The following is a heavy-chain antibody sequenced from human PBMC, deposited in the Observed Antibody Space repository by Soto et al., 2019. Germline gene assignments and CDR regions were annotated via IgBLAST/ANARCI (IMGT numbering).Heavy chain of an antibody. CDR2: ISDDGTNK. D-gene: IGHD3-10*01. CDR3: PREGHGDWFDP. V-gene: IGHV3-30-3*01. Sequence: QVHLVESGGGVVQPGRSLRLSCAASGFTFRTYAMHWVRQAPGKGLEWVATISDDGTNKYYADSVKGRFTISRDNSKDTLYLQMNSLRAEDTAVYYCPREGHGDWFDPWGQGTLVTVSS. J-gene: IGHJ5*02. CDR1: GFTFRTYA.